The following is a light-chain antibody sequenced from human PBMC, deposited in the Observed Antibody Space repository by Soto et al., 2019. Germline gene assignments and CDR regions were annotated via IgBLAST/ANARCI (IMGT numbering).Light chain of an antibody. Sequence: EIVLTQSPGTLSLSPGERATLSCRASQSVSNNYLAWYQQKPGQAPRLLIYGASSRASGIPDRFSGSGSGTDFTLTISRLEPEDSAVYYCQQRSNWPSLTFGGGTKVDIK. V-gene: IGKV3D-20*02. CDR2: GAS. J-gene: IGKJ4*01. CDR3: QQRSNWPSLT. CDR1: QSVSNNY.